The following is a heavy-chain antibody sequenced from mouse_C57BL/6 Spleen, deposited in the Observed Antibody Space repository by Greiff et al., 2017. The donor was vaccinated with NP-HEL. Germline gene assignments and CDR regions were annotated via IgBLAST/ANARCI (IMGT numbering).Heavy chain of an antibody. V-gene: IGHV5-16*01. Sequence: DVKLVESEGGLVQPGSSMKLSCTASGFTFSDYYMAWVRQVPEKGLEWVANINYDGSSTYYLDSLKSRFIISRDNAKNILYLQMSSLKSEDTATYYCARGGDYAAWFAYWGQGTLVTVSA. D-gene: IGHD2-4*01. CDR3: ARGGDYAAWFAY. CDR1: GFTFSDYY. CDR2: INYDGSST. J-gene: IGHJ3*01.